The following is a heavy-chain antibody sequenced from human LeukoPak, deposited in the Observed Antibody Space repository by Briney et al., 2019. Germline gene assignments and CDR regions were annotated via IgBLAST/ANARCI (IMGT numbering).Heavy chain of an antibody. V-gene: IGHV4-39*02. D-gene: IGHD3-16*01. CDR3: ARETSQKGAHYMDV. J-gene: IGHJ6*03. CDR2: IYYSGST. CDR1: GGSISSRSYY. Sequence: SETLSLTCTVSGGSISSRSYYWGWIRQPPGKWLEWIGSIYYSGSTYYNPSLQCRVTISVDTSKNQFSLKLNSVTAADTAVYYCARETSQKGAHYMDVWGKGTTVTISS.